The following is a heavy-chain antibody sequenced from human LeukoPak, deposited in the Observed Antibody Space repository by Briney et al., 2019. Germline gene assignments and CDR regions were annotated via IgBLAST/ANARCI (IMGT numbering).Heavy chain of an antibody. V-gene: IGHV1-24*01. Sequence: ASVKVSCKASGYTFTSYYMHWVRQAPGKGLEWMGGFDPEDGETIYAQKFQGRVTMTEDTSTDTAYMELSSLRSEDTAVYYCATDSPDTAMRGGDYWGQGTLVTVSS. CDR1: GYTFTSYY. D-gene: IGHD5-18*01. J-gene: IGHJ4*02. CDR2: FDPEDGET. CDR3: ATDSPDTAMRGGDY.